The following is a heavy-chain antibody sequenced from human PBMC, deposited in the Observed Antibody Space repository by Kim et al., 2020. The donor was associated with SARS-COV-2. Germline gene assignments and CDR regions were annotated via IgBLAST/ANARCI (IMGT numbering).Heavy chain of an antibody. J-gene: IGHJ6*03. CDR3: ARDSGRYYYYYHMDV. Sequence: SVKGRFTISRDNSKNTLYLQMNSLRAEDTAVYYCARDSGRYYYYYHMDVWGKGTTVTVSS. V-gene: IGHV3-30*07.